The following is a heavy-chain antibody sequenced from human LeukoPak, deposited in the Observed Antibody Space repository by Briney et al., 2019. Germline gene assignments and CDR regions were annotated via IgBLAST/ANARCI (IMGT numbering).Heavy chain of an antibody. CDR1: GGSISSGSYY. Sequence: SETLSLTCTVSGGSISSGSYYWSWIRQPAGKGLEWIGRIYTSGSTNYHPSLKSRVTMSVDTSKNQFSLELNSVTAADTAVYYCARGVWCSGGSCYFDYYGMDVWGQGTTVTVSS. CDR3: ARGVWCSGGSCYFDYYGMDV. J-gene: IGHJ6*02. CDR2: IYTSGST. D-gene: IGHD2-15*01. V-gene: IGHV4-61*02.